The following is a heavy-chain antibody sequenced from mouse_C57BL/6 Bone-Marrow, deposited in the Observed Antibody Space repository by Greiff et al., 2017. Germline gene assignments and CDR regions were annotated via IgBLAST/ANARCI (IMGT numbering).Heavy chain of an antibody. CDR2: IYPGSGST. CDR3: ARKDTAVHYAMGY. J-gene: IGHJ4*01. CDR1: GYTFTSYW. D-gene: IGHD1-1*01. V-gene: IGHV1-55*01. Sequence: QVQLQQPGAELVKPGASVKMSCKASGYTFTSYWITWVKQRPGQGLEWIGEIYPGSGSTNYNEKFKGKATLTVDTSSSTAYMQLSSLTSEDSAVYYCARKDTAVHYAMGYWDQGTSVTVSS.